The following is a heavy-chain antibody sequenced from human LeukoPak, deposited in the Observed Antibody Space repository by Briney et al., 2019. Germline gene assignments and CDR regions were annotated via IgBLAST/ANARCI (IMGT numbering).Heavy chain of an antibody. D-gene: IGHD5-18*01. V-gene: IGHV4-59*08. CDR3: ARRNGQLIGYFDY. Sequence: PSETLSLTCTVSGGSISSYYWSWLRQPPGKGLEWIGYIYYSGSTNYNPSLKSRVTISVATSKNQFSLKLSSVTAADTAVYYCARRNGQLIGYFDYWGQGTLVTVSS. CDR2: IYYSGST. J-gene: IGHJ4*02. CDR1: GGSISSYY.